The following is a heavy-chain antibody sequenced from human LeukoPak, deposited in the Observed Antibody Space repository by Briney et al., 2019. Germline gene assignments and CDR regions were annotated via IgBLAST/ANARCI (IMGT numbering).Heavy chain of an antibody. Sequence: GGSLRLSCAASGFTFSNAWMSWVRQAPGKGLEWVGRIKSKTEGGTTDYAAPVRGRFTISRDDSKNTLYLHMNSLKTEDTAVYYCTTLTMVVVHLDYWGQGALVTVSA. CDR2: IKSKTEGGTT. CDR1: GFTFSNAW. CDR3: TTLTMVVVHLDY. D-gene: IGHD3-10*01. V-gene: IGHV3-15*01. J-gene: IGHJ4*02.